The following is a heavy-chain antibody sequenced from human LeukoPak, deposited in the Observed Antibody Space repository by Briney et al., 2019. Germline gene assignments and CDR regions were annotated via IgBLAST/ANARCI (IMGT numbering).Heavy chain of an antibody. CDR2: IRSKANSYAT. CDR1: GFTFSGSA. J-gene: IGHJ4*02. Sequence: WGSLRLSCAASGFTFSGSAMHWVRQASGKGLEWVGRIRSKANSYATAYAASVKGRFTISRDDSKNTTYLQMNSLKTEDTAVYYCTSRPLLSYYGSGRTRSDYWGQGTLVTVSS. CDR3: TSRPLLSYYGSGRTRSDY. V-gene: IGHV3-73*01. D-gene: IGHD3-10*01.